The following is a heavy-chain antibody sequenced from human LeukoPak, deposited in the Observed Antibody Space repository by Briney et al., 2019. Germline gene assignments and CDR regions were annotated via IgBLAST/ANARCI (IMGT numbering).Heavy chain of an antibody. J-gene: IGHJ4*02. CDR3: ARTHHIKNYDFWSGYYFDY. D-gene: IGHD3-3*01. Sequence: ASVKVSCKVSGYTLTELSMHWVRQAPGKGLEWMGGFDPEDGETIYAQKFQGRVTITADKSTSTAYMELSSLRSEDTAVYYCARTHHIKNYDFWSGYYFDYWGQGTLVTVSS. CDR2: FDPEDGET. V-gene: IGHV1-24*01. CDR1: GYTLTELS.